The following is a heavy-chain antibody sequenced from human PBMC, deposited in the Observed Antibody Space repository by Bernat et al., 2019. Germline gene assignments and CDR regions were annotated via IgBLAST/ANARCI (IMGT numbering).Heavy chain of an antibody. V-gene: IGHV4-30-2*01. CDR3: ARVKGPYYDSSGYPDF. Sequence: QLQLQESGSGLVKPSQTLSLTCAVSGGSISSGGYSWSWIRQPPGKGLEWIGYIYHSGSTYYNPSLKSRVTISVDRAKTQFSLKLGVVTAADTAVYYCARVKGPYYDSSGYPDFWGQGTLATVSS. CDR2: IYHSGST. D-gene: IGHD3-22*01. J-gene: IGHJ4*02. CDR1: GGSISSGGYS.